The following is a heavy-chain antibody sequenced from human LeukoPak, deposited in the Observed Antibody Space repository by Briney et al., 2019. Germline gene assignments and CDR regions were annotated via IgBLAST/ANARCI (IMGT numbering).Heavy chain of an antibody. V-gene: IGHV3-33*01. Sequence: GGSLRLSCAASGFTFSSYGMHWVCQAPGKGLEWVAVIWYDGSNKYYADSVKGRFTISRDNSKNTLYLQMNSLRAEDTAVYYCARIPGGSSLYYYYYYGMDVWGQGTTVTVSS. D-gene: IGHD6-6*01. J-gene: IGHJ6*02. CDR2: IWYDGSNK. CDR1: GFTFSSYG. CDR3: ARIPGGSSLYYYYYYGMDV.